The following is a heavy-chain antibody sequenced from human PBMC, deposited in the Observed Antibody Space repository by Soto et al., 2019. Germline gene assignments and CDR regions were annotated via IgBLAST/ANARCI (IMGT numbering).Heavy chain of an antibody. CDR2: TSYDGNNT. V-gene: IGHV3-30*03. D-gene: IGHD5-12*01. CDR1: GFTFSLYG. J-gene: IGHJ6*02. CDR3: ARDSGYSGYDVYDYYYGMDV. Sequence: LLVESGGGVVQPGRSLRLSCAASGFTFSLYGLHWVRQAPGKGLEWVAVTSYDGNNTYYADSVKARFTISRDNSKNTLYLQMNSLRAEDTAVYYCARDSGYSGYDVYDYYYGMDVWGQGTTVTVSS.